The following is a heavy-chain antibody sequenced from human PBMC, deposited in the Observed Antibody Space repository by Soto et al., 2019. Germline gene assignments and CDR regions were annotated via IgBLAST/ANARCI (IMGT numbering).Heavy chain of an antibody. CDR2: INHSGST. J-gene: IGHJ6*02. V-gene: IGHV4-34*01. Sequence: SETLSLTCAVYGGSFSGYYWRWIRQPPGKGLEWIGEINHSGSTNYNPSLKSRVTISVDTSKNQFSLKLSSVTAADTAVYYCARGLITMVRGPYYYGMDVWGQGTTVT. CDR3: ARGLITMVRGPYYYGMDV. D-gene: IGHD3-10*01. CDR1: GGSFSGYY.